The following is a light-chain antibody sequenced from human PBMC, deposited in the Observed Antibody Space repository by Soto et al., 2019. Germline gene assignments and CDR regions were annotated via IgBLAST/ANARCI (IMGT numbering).Light chain of an antibody. CDR1: QSISSY. CDR3: QQSYSTPIT. V-gene: IGKV1-39*01. J-gene: IGKJ5*01. CDR2: AAS. Sequence: DITMTQSPSSLSASVGDRVTIPCRASQSISSYLNWYQQKPGKAPKLLIYAASSLQSGVPSRFSGSGSGTDFTLTISRLQPEDFATYYCQQSYSTPITFGQGTRLEI.